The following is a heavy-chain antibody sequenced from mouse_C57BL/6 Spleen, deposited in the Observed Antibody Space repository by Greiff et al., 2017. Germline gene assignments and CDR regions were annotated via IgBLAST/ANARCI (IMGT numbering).Heavy chain of an antibody. CDR1: GFTFSSYA. CDR2: ISSGGDYI. V-gene: IGHV5-9-1*02. J-gene: IGHJ4*01. CDR3: TRDDLYYGSSTYAMDH. D-gene: IGHD1-1*01. Sequence: EVMLVESGECLVPPGGSLQLSCAASGFTFSSYAMSWVRQTPEKRLEWVAYISSGGDYIYYSDTVKGRFTISRDNARNTLYLQMSSLKYEDTAMYYCTRDDLYYGSSTYAMDHWGQGTSATVSS.